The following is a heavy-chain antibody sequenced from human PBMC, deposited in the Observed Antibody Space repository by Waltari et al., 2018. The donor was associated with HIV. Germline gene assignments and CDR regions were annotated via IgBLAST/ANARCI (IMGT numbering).Heavy chain of an antibody. D-gene: IGHD4-17*01. CDR1: GGSFSGYY. CDR2: MNHSGST. Sequence: QVQLQQWGAGLLKPSETLSLTCAVYGGSFSGYYWSWTRQPPGKGLEWIGEMNHSGSTNYTPSLKSRVTISVDTSKNQFSLKLSSVTAADTAVYYCARHGNYGDYVFDPWGQGTLVTVSS. CDR3: ARHGNYGDYVFDP. V-gene: IGHV4-34*01. J-gene: IGHJ5*02.